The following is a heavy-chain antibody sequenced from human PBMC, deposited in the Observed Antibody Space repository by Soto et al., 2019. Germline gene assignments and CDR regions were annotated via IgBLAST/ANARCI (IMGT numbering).Heavy chain of an antibody. V-gene: IGHV4-30-4*01. Sequence: QVQLQESGPGLVKPSQTLSLTCTVSGGSISSGDYYWSWIRQPPGKGLEWSGYIYYSGSTYYKPSLKSRVTTSGDTSKKQFSLKLSSVTAADTAVYYCARAKGLLTVTTAWFDPWGQGTLVTVSS. D-gene: IGHD4-17*01. CDR1: GGSISSGDYY. CDR3: ARAKGLLTVTTAWFDP. CDR2: IYYSGST. J-gene: IGHJ5*02.